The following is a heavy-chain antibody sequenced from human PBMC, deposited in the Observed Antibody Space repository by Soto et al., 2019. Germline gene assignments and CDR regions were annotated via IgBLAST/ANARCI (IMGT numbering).Heavy chain of an antibody. Sequence: ASVKVSGKACGDTFTGYYMHWVRQAPGQGLEWMGWINPNSGGTNYAQKFQGWVTMTRDTSISTAYMELSRLRSDDTAVYYCARGIVVVPAAAFPIDYWGQGTLVTVSS. V-gene: IGHV1-2*04. D-gene: IGHD2-2*01. J-gene: IGHJ4*02. CDR3: ARGIVVVPAAAFPIDY. CDR1: GDTFTGYY. CDR2: INPNSGGT.